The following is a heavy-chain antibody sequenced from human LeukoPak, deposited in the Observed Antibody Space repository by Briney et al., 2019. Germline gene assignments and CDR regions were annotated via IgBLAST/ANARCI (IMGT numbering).Heavy chain of an antibody. CDR2: IYYSGST. Sequence: SETLSLTCTVSGGSLSSYYWSWIRQPPGRGLEWIGYIYYSGSTNYNPSLKSRVTISVDMTKNQLSLKLNSVTAADTAVYYCARGLELFDYWGQGTLVTVSS. CDR1: GGSLSSYY. D-gene: IGHD3-10*01. CDR3: ARGLELFDY. V-gene: IGHV4-59*01. J-gene: IGHJ4*02.